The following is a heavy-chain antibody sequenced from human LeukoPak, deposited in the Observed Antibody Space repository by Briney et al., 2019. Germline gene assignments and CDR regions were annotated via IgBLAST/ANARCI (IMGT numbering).Heavy chain of an antibody. Sequence: GASVNVSFKSSGYTFPSYVLTWVRQAPGQGLEGMGCISSYNRHTNYAQKLQGRVTMTTDTSTSTAYMELRSLRSDDTAIYYCARDSPHRGVTFYHYYGMDVWGQGTTVTVSS. V-gene: IGHV1-18*01. CDR2: ISSYNRHT. D-gene: IGHD3-16*01. J-gene: IGHJ6*02. CDR3: ARDSPHRGVTFYHYYGMDV. CDR1: GYTFPSYV.